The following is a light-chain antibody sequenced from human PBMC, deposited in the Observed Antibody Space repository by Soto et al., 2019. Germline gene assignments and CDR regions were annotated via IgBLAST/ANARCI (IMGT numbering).Light chain of an antibody. J-gene: IGKJ5*01. Sequence: EIVMTQSPATLSVSPGERATLSCRASQSVGSDLAWYQQKPGQAPRLLIYDASSRATGVPDRFSGSGSGTEFTLTISSLQSEDFSVYFCQQYYDWPITFGQGTRLEIK. V-gene: IGKV3D-15*01. CDR3: QQYYDWPIT. CDR1: QSVGSD. CDR2: DAS.